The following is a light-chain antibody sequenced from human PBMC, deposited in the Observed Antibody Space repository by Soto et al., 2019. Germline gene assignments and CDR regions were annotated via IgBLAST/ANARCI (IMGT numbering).Light chain of an antibody. J-gene: IGLJ3*02. CDR3: PAWADPLNGLV. CDR1: SSNIGSNT. CDR2: SNN. V-gene: IGLV1-44*01. Sequence: QSVLTQPPSASGTPGQRVTISCSGSSSNIGSNTANWYQQLPGTAPKLLIYSNNQRPSGVPDRFSGSKSGTSASLAISGLQSEYEADYFFPAWADPLNGLVFGGGTKLTVL.